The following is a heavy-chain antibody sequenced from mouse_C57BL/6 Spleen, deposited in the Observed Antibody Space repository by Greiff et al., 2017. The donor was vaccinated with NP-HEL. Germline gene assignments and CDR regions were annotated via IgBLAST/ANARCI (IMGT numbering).Heavy chain of an antibody. V-gene: IGHV1-64*01. D-gene: IGHD1-1*01. J-gene: IGHJ4*01. CDR1: GYTFTSYW. CDR3: TYGSSYYYAMDY. Sequence: QVQLQQPGAELVKPGASVKLSCKASGYTFTSYWMHWVKQRPGQGLEWIGMIHPNSGSTNYNEKFKSKATLTVDKSSSTAYMQLSSLTSEDSAVYDCTYGSSYYYAMDYWGQGTSVTVSS. CDR2: IHPNSGST.